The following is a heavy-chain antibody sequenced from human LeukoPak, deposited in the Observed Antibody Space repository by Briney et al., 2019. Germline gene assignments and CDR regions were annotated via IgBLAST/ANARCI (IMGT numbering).Heavy chain of an antibody. D-gene: IGHD2-21*02. V-gene: IGHV3-48*03. CDR2: ISDSGRNNI. J-gene: IGHJ4*02. Sequence: GGSLRLSCAASGFTFSSYEMNWVRQAPGKGLEWVSYISDSGRNNIYYADSVKGRFTLSRDNAKNSLYLQMNSLRAEDTAIYYCARETPNCGGDCFDYWGQGTLVTVSS. CDR3: ARETPNCGGDCFDY. CDR1: GFTFSSYE.